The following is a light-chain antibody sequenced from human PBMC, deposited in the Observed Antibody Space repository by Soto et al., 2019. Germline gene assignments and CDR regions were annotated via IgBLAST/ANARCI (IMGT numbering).Light chain of an antibody. V-gene: IGKV3-15*01. Sequence: EIVMTQSPATLSVSPGERATLSCRASQSVSNNLAWYQQKPGPAPRLLIYGASTRSTGIPARFSGSGSGTEFSLTISSLQSEDFAVYYCQQYNNWPRTFGQGTKVEIK. J-gene: IGKJ1*01. CDR2: GAS. CDR3: QQYNNWPRT. CDR1: QSVSNN.